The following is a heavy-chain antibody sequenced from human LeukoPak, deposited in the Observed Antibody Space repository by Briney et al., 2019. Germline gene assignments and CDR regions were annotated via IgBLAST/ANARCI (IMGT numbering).Heavy chain of an antibody. CDR3: ARVFGYSYGYTRFDY. Sequence: PSETLSLTCAVYGGSFSGYYWSWIRQPPGKGLEWTGEINHSGSTNYNPSLKSRVTISVDTSKNQFSLKLSSVTAADTAVYYCARVFGYSYGYTRFDYWGQGTLVTVSS. J-gene: IGHJ4*02. D-gene: IGHD5-18*01. CDR2: INHSGST. V-gene: IGHV4-34*01. CDR1: GGSFSGYY.